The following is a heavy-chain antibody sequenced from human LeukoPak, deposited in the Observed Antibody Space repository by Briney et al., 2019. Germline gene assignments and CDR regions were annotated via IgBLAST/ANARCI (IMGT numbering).Heavy chain of an antibody. D-gene: IGHD3-10*01. CDR3: AKVGGFGDLNPFDY. CDR1: GFTFSSYG. Sequence: GGSLRLSCAASGFTFSSYGMHWVRQAPGKGLEWVAAISYDGSNKYYADSVKGRFTISRGNAKNSLYLQMNSLRAEDTALYYCAKVGGFGDLNPFDYWGQGTLVTVSS. J-gene: IGHJ4*02. CDR2: ISYDGSNK. V-gene: IGHV3-30*18.